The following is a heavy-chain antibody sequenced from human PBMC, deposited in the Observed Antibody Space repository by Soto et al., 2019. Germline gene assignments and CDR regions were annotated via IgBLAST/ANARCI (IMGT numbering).Heavy chain of an antibody. CDR2: IYSSGST. V-gene: IGHV4-4*07. D-gene: IGHD3-3*01. Sequence: KPMATLSLTFTSTRCGISRYYWTWIWQSDGEGLEWIGRIYSSGSTNYNPSLKSRVTISLDTSMNYFSLRLSSVTAADTPVYYCARGQRFSDWFEPWGQGTLVTVS. CDR1: RCGISRYY. J-gene: IGHJ5*02. CDR3: ARGQRFSDWFEP.